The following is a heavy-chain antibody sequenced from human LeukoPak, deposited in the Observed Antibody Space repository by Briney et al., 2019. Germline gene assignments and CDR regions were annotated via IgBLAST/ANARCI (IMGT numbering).Heavy chain of an antibody. CDR2: INSGSYSI. CDR1: GFTFTKYS. D-gene: IGHD5-24*01. V-gene: IGHV3-48*04. CDR3: ARDLGGYNFDY. Sequence: GGTLRLSCAASGFTFTKYSMNWVRQAPGKGLEWVSYINSGSYSIYYADSVKGRFTISRDNAKDSVYLQMNSLRAEDTAVYYCARDLGGYNFDYWGQGTLVTVSS. J-gene: IGHJ4*02.